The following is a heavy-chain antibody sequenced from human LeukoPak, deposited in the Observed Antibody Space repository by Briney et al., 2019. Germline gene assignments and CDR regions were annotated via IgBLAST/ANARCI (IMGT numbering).Heavy chain of an antibody. Sequence: SETLSLTCAVSGGSFSGYYWSWIRQPPGKGLEWIGEINHNGSTNYNPSLKSRVTISVDTSKNQFSLKPSSVTAADTAVYYCARGLGFGESYFDYWGQGTLVTVSS. D-gene: IGHD3-10*01. V-gene: IGHV4-34*01. CDR3: ARGLGFGESYFDY. CDR1: GGSFSGYY. J-gene: IGHJ4*02. CDR2: INHNGST.